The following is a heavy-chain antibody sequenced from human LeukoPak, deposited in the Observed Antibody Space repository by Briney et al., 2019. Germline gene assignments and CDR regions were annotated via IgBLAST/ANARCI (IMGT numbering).Heavy chain of an antibody. CDR3: AREDSGSYDDFDY. J-gene: IGHJ4*02. D-gene: IGHD1-26*01. Sequence: SETLSLTCTVSGGSISSYYWSWIRQPPGKGLEWIGYIYHSGSTYYNPSLKSRVTISVDRSKNQFSLKLSSVTAADTAVYYCAREDSGSYDDFDYWGQGTLVTVSS. V-gene: IGHV4-59*12. CDR2: IYHSGST. CDR1: GGSISSYY.